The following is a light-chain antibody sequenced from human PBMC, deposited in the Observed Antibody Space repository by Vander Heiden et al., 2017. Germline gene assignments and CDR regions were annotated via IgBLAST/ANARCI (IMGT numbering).Light chain of an antibody. V-gene: IGLV1-40*01. CDR3: QSYDSSLSGYVV. Sequence: QPVLTQPPSVSAPPGQRVTISCTGSSSNIGAGYDVHWYQQLPGTAPKLLSYCNSKRPSAVPERCSGSESGTSAALAVAGVQAEDEADYYCQSYDSSLSGYVVFGGGTKLTVL. J-gene: IGLJ2*01. CDR2: CNS. CDR1: SSNIGAGYD.